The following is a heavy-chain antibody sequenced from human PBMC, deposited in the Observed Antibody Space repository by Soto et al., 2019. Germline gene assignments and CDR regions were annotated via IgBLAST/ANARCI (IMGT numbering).Heavy chain of an antibody. CDR2: FYYSGST. Sequence: SETLSLTCTVSGGSVSSGSYYWSWIRQPLGKGLEWIGYFYYSGSTNYNPSLKSRATISVDTSKNQFTLKLSSVTAADTAVYYCARVPWQGVGGSVFDIWGKGKMVTVSS. CDR3: ARVPWQGVGGSVFDI. D-gene: IGHD1-26*01. J-gene: IGHJ3*02. V-gene: IGHV4-61*01. CDR1: GGSVSSGSYY.